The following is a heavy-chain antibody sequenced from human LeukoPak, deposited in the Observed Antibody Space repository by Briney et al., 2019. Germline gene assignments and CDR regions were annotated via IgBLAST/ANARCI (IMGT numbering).Heavy chain of an antibody. CDR3: AREAGTAMAPFDY. V-gene: IGHV1-46*01. CDR1: GYTFTSYY. Sequence: ASVKVSCKASGYTFTSYYIHWVRQASGQGLEWMGIINPSGGSTSYAQKFQGRVTMTRDTSTSTVYMELSSLRSEDTAVYYCAREAGTAMAPFDYWGQGTLVTVSS. CDR2: INPSGGST. J-gene: IGHJ4*02. D-gene: IGHD5-18*01.